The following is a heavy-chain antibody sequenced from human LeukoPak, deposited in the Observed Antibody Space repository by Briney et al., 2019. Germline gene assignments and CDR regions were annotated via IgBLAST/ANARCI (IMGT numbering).Heavy chain of an antibody. CDR2: IKPDGSAE. V-gene: IGHV3-7*03. CDR3: ARNNGMDV. J-gene: IGHJ6*02. CDR1: GFTFSSNW. Sequence: PGGSLRLSCATSGFTFSSNWMSWVRHVPGRGLDWVANIKPDGSAEYYAASVKGRFTVSRDNAKNSLYLQMNSLRAEDTALYHCARNNGMDVWGQGTTVIVSS.